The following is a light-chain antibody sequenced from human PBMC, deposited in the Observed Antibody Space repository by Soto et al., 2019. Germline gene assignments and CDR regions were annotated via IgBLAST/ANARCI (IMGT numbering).Light chain of an antibody. CDR1: SSDVGGYNY. J-gene: IGLJ2*01. CDR3: NSYATSSTGSSITGV. CDR2: DVI. V-gene: IGLV2-14*01. Sequence: QSALTQPASVSGSPGQSITISCTGTSSDVGGYNYVSWYQQHPGKAPKLMIYDVINRPSGVSNRFSGSKSGNTASLTISGLQAEDEADYYCNSYATSSTGSSITGVFGGGTKLTVL.